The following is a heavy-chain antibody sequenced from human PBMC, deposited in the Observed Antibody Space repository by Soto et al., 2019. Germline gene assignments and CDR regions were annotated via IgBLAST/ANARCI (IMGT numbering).Heavy chain of an antibody. CDR2: INSYNGNT. D-gene: IGHD2-21*02. V-gene: IGHV1-18*01. CDR1: GYTFTSYG. Sequence: ASVKVSCKASGYTFTSYGISWVRQAPGQGLELMGWINSYNGNTNYAQKLQGRVTMTTDTSTSTAYMELRSLRSDDTAAYYCARDNSGGGNSDGWWLDPWGRGTLVTVS. CDR3: ARDNSGGGNSDGWWLDP. J-gene: IGHJ5*02.